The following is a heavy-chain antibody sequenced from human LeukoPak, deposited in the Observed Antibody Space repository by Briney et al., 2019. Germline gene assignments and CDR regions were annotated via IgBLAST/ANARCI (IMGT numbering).Heavy chain of an antibody. CDR2: RSIYNGNT. J-gene: IGHJ4*02. CDR1: GYDFINYG. CDR3: ARGGPFPSGSSSREYYLDY. D-gene: IGHD6-6*01. V-gene: IGHV1-18*01. Sequence: ASVKVSCRASGYDFINYGISWVRQAPGQGLEWMGWRSIYNGNTDYKLQGRVTMTTDTSTSTAYMEVRSLRSDDTAVYYCARGGPFPSGSSSREYYLDYWGQGTLVTVSS.